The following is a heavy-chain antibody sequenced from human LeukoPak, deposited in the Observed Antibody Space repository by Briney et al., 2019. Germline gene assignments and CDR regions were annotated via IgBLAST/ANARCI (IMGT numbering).Heavy chain of an antibody. V-gene: IGHV1-18*01. CDR1: GYTFTSYG. J-gene: IGHJ5*02. CDR2: ISAYNGNT. CDR3: ARVVGATAGGYSWFDP. Sequence: ASVKVSCKASGYTFTSYGISWVRQAPGQGLEWMGWISAYNGNTNYAQKLQGGVTMTTDTSTSTAYMELRSLRSDDTAVYYCARVVGATAGGYSWFDPWGQGTLVTVSS. D-gene: IGHD1-26*01.